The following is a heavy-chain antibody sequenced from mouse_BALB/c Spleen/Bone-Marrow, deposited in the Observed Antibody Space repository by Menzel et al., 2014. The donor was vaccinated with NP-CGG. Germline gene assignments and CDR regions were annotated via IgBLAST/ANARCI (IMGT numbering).Heavy chain of an antibody. D-gene: IGHD2-4*01. CDR3: ARYYDYDGDYFDY. CDR2: ITYSGST. V-gene: IGHV3-2*02. Sequence: VQLKESGPGLVKPSQSLSLTCTVTGYSITSDYAWNWIRQFPGNKLEWMGYITYSGSTSYNPSLKSRISITRDKSKNQFFLQLNSVTTEDTATYYCARYYDYDGDYFDYWGQGTTLTVSS. J-gene: IGHJ2*01. CDR1: GYSITSDYA.